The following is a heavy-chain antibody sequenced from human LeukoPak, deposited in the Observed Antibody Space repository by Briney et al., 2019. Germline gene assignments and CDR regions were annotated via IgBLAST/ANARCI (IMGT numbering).Heavy chain of an antibody. V-gene: IGHV4-4*02. CDR3: ARVTMVRGSYFDY. D-gene: IGHD3-10*01. CDR2: IYHSGST. CDR1: GGSISSSNW. J-gene: IGHJ4*02. Sequence: SGTLSLTCAVSGGSISSSNWWSWVRQPPGKGLEWIGEIYHSGSTNYNPSLKSRVTISVDKSKNQFSLKLSSVTAADTAVYYCARVTMVRGSYFDYWGQGTLVTVSS.